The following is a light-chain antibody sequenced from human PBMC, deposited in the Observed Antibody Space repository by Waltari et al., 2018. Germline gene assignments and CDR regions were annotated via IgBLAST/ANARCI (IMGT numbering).Light chain of an antibody. Sequence: DIQLTQSPSFLSASVGDRVTITCRASQGIDTYLAWYQQRPGKAPNLLIYAASTLQSGIPSRFSGSGSGTEFTLTISSLQPEDFATYYCQQYSTSSLYTFGQGTKLEI. CDR3: QQYSTSSLYT. J-gene: IGKJ2*01. V-gene: IGKV1-9*01. CDR1: QGIDTY. CDR2: AAS.